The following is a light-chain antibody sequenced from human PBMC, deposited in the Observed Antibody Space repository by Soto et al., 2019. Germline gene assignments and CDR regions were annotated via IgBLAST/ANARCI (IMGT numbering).Light chain of an antibody. CDR3: CSYADSNILV. Sequence: QSALTQPRLVSGSPGQSVTISCTGTTSDVGGYNHVSWYQQHPGKAPKLMIYDVTKRPSGVPDRFSGSKSGNTASLTISGLQAEDEADYYCCSYADSNILVFGGGTKLTVL. CDR1: TSDVGGYNH. V-gene: IGLV2-11*01. J-gene: IGLJ2*01. CDR2: DVT.